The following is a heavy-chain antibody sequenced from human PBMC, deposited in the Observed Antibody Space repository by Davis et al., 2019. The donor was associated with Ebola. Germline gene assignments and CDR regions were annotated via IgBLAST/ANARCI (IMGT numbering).Heavy chain of an antibody. CDR3: AGPLDRHNWFDP. J-gene: IGHJ5*02. Sequence: SETLSLTCTVSGGSISSSYWSWIRQPPGKGLEWIGYIYYSESTNYNPSLKSRVTVSVDTSRNQFSLKLSSVTAADTAVYYCAGPLDRHNWFDPWGQGTLVTVSS. V-gene: IGHV4-59*08. CDR2: IYYSEST. D-gene: IGHD1-1*01. CDR1: GGSISSSY.